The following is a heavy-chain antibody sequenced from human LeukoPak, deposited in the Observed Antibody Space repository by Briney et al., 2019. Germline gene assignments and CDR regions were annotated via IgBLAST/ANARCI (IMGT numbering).Heavy chain of an antibody. V-gene: IGHV4-59*12. D-gene: IGHD3-22*01. CDR2: IYYSGST. J-gene: IGHJ3*02. Sequence: SETLSLTCTVSGGSFSGFFWTWIRQHPGKGLEWIGYIYYSGSTYYNPSLKSRVTISLDTSKNQFSLKLNSVTAADTAVYFCARDHSDNDDSYNLFDIWGQGTMVTVSS. CDR3: ARDHSDNDDSYNLFDI. CDR1: GGSFSGFF.